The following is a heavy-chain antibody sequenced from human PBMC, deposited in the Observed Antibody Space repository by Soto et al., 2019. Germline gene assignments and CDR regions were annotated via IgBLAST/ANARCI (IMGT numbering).Heavy chain of an antibody. CDR3: ARDSRAYSSGWYVLDY. CDR1: GFTFSRNV. Sequence: GGSLRLSCAASGFTFSRNVMHWVRQAPGKGLEWVAVISYDGRNKYYADSVKGRFTISRDNSKNTLYLQMNSLRAEDTAVYYCARDSRAYSSGWYVLDYWGQGTLVTVSS. J-gene: IGHJ4*02. D-gene: IGHD6-19*01. CDR2: ISYDGRNK. V-gene: IGHV3-30*04.